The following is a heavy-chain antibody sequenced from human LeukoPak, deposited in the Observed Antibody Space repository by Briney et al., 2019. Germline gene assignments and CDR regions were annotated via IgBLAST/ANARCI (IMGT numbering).Heavy chain of an antibody. D-gene: IGHD3-16*02. CDR2: IYTTGMT. CDR1: GGYINSYW. J-gene: IGHJ4*02. CDR3: ARAGYTISSYRFDY. V-gene: IGHV4-4*07. Sequence: PSETLSLTCSVSGGYINSYWWSWIRQPAGKGLEFIGRIYTTGMTNYNPSLKSRVSMSVDTSKNQFSLELRSVTAADTAVYFCARAGYTISSYRFDYWGQVALVTVSS.